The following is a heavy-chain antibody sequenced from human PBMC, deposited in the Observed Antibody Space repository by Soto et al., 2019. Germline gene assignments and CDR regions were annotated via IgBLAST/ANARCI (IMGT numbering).Heavy chain of an antibody. V-gene: IGHV1-46*01. D-gene: IGHD6-25*01. CDR1: GYNFTSYC. CDR2: INPSGGST. Sequence: ASVKVSCRASGYNFTSYCVRQVPQAPGQGLECMGIINPSGGSTSYAQKFQGRVTMTRDTSTSTLYMELSSLRSEDTAVYYCARAEAAAGDYWGQGTLVTVSS. J-gene: IGHJ4*02. CDR3: ARAEAAAGDY.